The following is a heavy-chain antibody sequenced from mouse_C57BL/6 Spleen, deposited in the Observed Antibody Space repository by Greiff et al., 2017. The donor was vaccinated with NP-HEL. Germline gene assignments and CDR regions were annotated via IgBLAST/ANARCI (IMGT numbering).Heavy chain of an antibody. CDR1: GYTFTSYW. CDR3: AISYYDYEAWFAY. J-gene: IGHJ3*01. D-gene: IGHD2-4*01. Sequence: QIQLQQPGAELVKPGASVKLSCKASGYTFTSYWMHWVKQRPGQGLEWIGMIHPNSGSTNYNEKFKSKATLTVDKSSSTAYMQLSSLTSEDSAVYYCAISYYDYEAWFAYWGQGTLVTVSA. V-gene: IGHV1-64*01. CDR2: IHPNSGST.